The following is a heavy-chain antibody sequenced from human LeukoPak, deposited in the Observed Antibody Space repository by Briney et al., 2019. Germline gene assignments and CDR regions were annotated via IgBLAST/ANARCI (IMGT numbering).Heavy chain of an antibody. V-gene: IGHV3-23*01. CDR3: AKDLVAGSIDY. D-gene: IGHD6-19*01. CDR1: GFTFSSYA. Sequence: GGSLRLSCAASGFTFSSYAMSWVRQAPGKGLEWVSAISGSGGSTYYADSVRGRFTISRDNSKNTLYLQMNSLRAEDTAVHYCAKDLVAGSIDYWGQGTLVTVSS. CDR2: ISGSGGST. J-gene: IGHJ4*02.